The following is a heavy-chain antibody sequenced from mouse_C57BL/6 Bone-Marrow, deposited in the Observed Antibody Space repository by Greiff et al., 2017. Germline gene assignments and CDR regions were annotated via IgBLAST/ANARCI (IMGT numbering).Heavy chain of an antibody. D-gene: IGHD6-1*01. J-gene: IGHJ1*03. CDR2: ISYDGSN. Sequence: DVKLQESGPGLVKPSQSLSLTCSVTGYSITSGYYWNWIRQFPGNKLEWMGYISYDGSNNYNPSLKNRISITRDTSKNQFFLKLNSVTTEDTATYYCARICQGNWYFDVWGTGTTVTVSS. CDR3: ARICQGNWYFDV. V-gene: IGHV3-6*01. CDR1: GYSITSGYY.